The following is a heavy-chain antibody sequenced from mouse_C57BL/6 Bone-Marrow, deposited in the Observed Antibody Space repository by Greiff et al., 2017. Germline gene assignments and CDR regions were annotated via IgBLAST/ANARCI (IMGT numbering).Heavy chain of an antibody. J-gene: IGHJ4*01. D-gene: IGHD3-2*02. Sequence: QVQLKQPGAELVKPGASVKLSCKASGYTFTSYWMHWVKQRPGQGLEWIGMIHPNSGSTNYNEKFKSKATLTVDKSSSTAYMQLSSLTSEDSAVYYCARSGDSSGPGAMDYWGQGTSVTVSS. CDR1: GYTFTSYW. CDR3: ARSGDSSGPGAMDY. V-gene: IGHV1-64*01. CDR2: IHPNSGST.